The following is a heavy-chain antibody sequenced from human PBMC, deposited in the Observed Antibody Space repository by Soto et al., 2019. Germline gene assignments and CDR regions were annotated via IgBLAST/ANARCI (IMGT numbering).Heavy chain of an antibody. CDR2: VNPILSMS. Sequence: GASVKVSCKASGYTFTSYAMHWVRQAPGLRLEWMGRVNPILSMSNYAQKFQGRVTMTADKSTSTAYMELRSLRSEDTAFYYCATSYGSGYRAFDYWGQGALVTVSS. CDR1: GYTFTSYA. CDR3: ATSYGSGYRAFDY. D-gene: IGHD3-10*01. V-gene: IGHV1-69*04. J-gene: IGHJ4*02.